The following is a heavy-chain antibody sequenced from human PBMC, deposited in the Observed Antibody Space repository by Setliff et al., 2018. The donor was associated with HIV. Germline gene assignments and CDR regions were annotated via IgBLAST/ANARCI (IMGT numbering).Heavy chain of an antibody. CDR3: ARVSMVRGVIHYYNYGMDV. CDR2: IYTSGGT. Sequence: NPSETLSLTCTVSGDSISSDSFFWSWIRQPAGKGLEWIGRIYTSGGTNYNPSLKSRVTISIDTSKNQFSVKLTSVTAADTAVYYCARVSMVRGVIHYYNYGMDVWGQGTTVTVSS. CDR1: GDSISSDSFF. D-gene: IGHD3-10*01. V-gene: IGHV4-61*02. J-gene: IGHJ6*02.